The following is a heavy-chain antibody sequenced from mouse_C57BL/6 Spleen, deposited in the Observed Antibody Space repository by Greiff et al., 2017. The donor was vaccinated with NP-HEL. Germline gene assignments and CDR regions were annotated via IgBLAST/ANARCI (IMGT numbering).Heavy chain of an antibody. CDR2: IWGGGST. CDR3: ARNFDV. CDR1: GFSLTSYG. V-gene: IGHV2-2*01. J-gene: IGHJ1*03. Sequence: QVQLQQSGPGLVQPSQSLSITCTVSGFSLTSYGVHWVRQSPGKGLEWLGVIWGGGSTDYNAAFISRLSISKDNSKSQVFFKMNSLQADDTAIYYCARNFDVWGTGTTVTVSS.